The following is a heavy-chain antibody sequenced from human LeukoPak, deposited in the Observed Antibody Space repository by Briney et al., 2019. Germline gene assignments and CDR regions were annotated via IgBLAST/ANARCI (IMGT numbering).Heavy chain of an antibody. D-gene: IGHD3-9*01. CDR1: GFIFRSYW. Sequence: GGSLRPSCEASGFIFRSYWMSWVRQAPGKGLEWVANIQQDGSIQYYVDSVKGRFTISRDNAKNSLYLQMNSLSAEDSAVYYCATHDVLTGYPYFDFWGQGTLVAVSS. J-gene: IGHJ4*02. CDR2: IQQDGSIQ. V-gene: IGHV3-7*01. CDR3: ATHDVLTGYPYFDF.